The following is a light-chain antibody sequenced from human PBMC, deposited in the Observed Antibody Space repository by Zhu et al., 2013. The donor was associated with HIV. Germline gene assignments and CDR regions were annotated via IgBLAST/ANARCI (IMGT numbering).Light chain of an antibody. CDR1: QDIDRY. V-gene: IGKV1-9*01. J-gene: IGKJ1*01. CDR3: QHYSSYPWT. Sequence: DIQLTQSPSLLSASVGDRVTITCRASQDIDRYLAWYQQTPGKAPTLLIYDASNLKSGVPSRFSASGSGTEFTLTIRGLQPEDFATYYCQHYSSYPWTFGQGTKV. CDR2: DAS.